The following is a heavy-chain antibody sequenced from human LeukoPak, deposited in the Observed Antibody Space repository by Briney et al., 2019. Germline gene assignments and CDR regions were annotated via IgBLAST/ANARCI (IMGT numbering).Heavy chain of an antibody. J-gene: IGHJ4*02. CDR2: IRSKAYGGTT. V-gene: IGHV3-49*04. CDR1: GFTFGDYA. D-gene: IGHD3-16*01. CDR3: TRVLSGGGCIDY. Sequence: GGSLRLSCTASGFTFGDYAMGWVRQAPGKGLEWVGFIRSKAYGGTTEYAASVKGRFTISRDDSKSIAYLQMNSLKTEDTAVYYCTRVLSGGGCIDYWGQGTLVTVSS.